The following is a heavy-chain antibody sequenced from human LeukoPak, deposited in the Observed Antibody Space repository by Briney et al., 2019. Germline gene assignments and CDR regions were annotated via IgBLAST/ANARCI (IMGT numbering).Heavy chain of an antibody. CDR2: ISSSSSYI. V-gene: IGHV3-21*01. CDR1: GFTFSSYS. D-gene: IGHD3-10*01. CDR3: ARSQFGELLNGFDS. Sequence: GGSLRLSCAASGFTFSSYSMNWVRQAPGKGLEWVSSISSSSSYIYYADSVKGRFTISRDNAKNSLYLQMNSLRVEDTAVYYCARSQFGELLNGFDSWGQGTLVTVSS. J-gene: IGHJ4*02.